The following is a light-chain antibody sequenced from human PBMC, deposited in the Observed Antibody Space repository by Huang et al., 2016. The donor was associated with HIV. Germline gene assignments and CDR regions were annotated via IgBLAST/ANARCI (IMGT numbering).Light chain of an antibody. CDR3: MQGLQTPYT. Sequence: DIVMTQSPLSLPATPGAPAFISCNSSQSLLRSSGYNYLDWYLQKPGQSPQLLIYLGSNRASGVPDRFSGIGAGTDFTLRISRVEAGDVGVYYCMQGLQTPYTFGQGTNLEIK. CDR1: QSLLRSSGYNY. CDR2: LGS. V-gene: IGKV2-28*01. J-gene: IGKJ2*01.